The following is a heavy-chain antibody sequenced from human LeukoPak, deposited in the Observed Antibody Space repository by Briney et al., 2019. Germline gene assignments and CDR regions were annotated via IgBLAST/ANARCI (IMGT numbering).Heavy chain of an antibody. CDR3: ARDRGYSYADDAFDI. J-gene: IGHJ3*02. V-gene: IGHV1-2*02. CDR1: GYTFTGYY. D-gene: IGHD5-18*01. Sequence: ASMKVSCKASGYTFTGYYMHWVRQAPGQGLEWMGWINPNSGGTNYAQKFQGRVTMTRDTSISTAYMELSRLRSDDTAVYYCARDRGYSYADDAFDIWGQGTMVTVSS. CDR2: INPNSGGT.